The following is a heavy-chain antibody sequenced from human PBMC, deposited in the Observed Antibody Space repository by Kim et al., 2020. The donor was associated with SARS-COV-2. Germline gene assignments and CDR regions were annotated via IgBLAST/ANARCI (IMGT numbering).Heavy chain of an antibody. J-gene: IGHJ3*02. Sequence: ASVKVSCKASGYTFTSYGISWVRQAPGQGLEWMGWISAYNGNTNYAQKLQGRVTMTTDTSTSTAYMELRSLRSDDTAVYYCAKDVCSRSPVVTMVRGVNRAFDIWGQWTMVTVSS. V-gene: IGHV1-18*01. D-gene: IGHD3-10*01. CDR1: GYTFTSYG. CDR2: ISAYNGNT. CDR3: AKDVCSRSPVVTMVRGVNRAFDI.